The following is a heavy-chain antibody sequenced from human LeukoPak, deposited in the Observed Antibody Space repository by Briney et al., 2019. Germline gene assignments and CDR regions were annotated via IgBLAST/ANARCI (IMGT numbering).Heavy chain of an antibody. D-gene: IGHD3-22*01. J-gene: IGHJ4*02. Sequence: PGRSLRLSCAASGFTFSIYAMHWVRQAPGKGLEWVAVISYDGSNKYYADSVKGRFTISRDNSKNTLYLQMNSLRAEDTAVYYCARDYYYDNSGYYYYWGQGTLVTVSS. CDR3: ARDYYYDNSGYYYY. V-gene: IGHV3-30-3*01. CDR1: GFTFSIYA. CDR2: ISYDGSNK.